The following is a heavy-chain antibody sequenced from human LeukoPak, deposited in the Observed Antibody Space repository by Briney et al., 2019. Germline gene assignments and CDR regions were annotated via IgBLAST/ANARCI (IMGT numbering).Heavy chain of an antibody. CDR2: IGSSSSYI. D-gene: IGHD6-19*01. J-gene: IGHJ4*02. V-gene: IGHV3-21*01. CDR1: GFTFRSYS. Sequence: KTGGSLRLSCAASGFTFRSYSMNWVRQAPGKGLEWVSSIGSSSSYIYYADSVKGRFTISRDNAKNSLYLQMNSLRAEDTAVYYCAREAVWGQGTLVTVSS. CDR3: AREAV.